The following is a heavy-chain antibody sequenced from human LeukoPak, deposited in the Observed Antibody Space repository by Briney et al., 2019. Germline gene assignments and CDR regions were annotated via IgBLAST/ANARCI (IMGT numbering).Heavy chain of an antibody. Sequence: ASVKVSCKASGYTFTSYDINWVRQATGQGLEWMGWMNPNSGNTGYAQKFQGRVTITRNTSISTAYMELSSLRSEDTAVYYCARGVVPANIDYYMDVWGKGTTVTVSS. J-gene: IGHJ6*03. CDR3: ARGVVPANIDYYMDV. D-gene: IGHD2-2*01. V-gene: IGHV1-8*03. CDR2: MNPNSGNT. CDR1: GYTFTSYD.